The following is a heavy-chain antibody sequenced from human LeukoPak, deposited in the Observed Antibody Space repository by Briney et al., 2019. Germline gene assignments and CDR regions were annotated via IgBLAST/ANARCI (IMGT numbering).Heavy chain of an antibody. CDR1: GGSISSGGYY. CDR3: ARDRNTITLDL. J-gene: IGHJ2*01. CDR2: IYYSGST. V-gene: IGHV4-31*03. Sequence: SETLSLTCTVSGGSISSGGYYWSWIRQHPGKGLEWIGYIYYSGSTYYNPSLKSRVTISVDTSKNQFSLKLSSVTAADTAVYYCARDRNTITLDLWGRGTLVTVSS. D-gene: IGHD3-10*01.